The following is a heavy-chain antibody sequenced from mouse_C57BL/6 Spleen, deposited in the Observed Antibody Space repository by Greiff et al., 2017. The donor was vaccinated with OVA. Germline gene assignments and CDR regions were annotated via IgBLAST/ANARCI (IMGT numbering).Heavy chain of an antibody. CDR3: ARGYYCGSSCLDY. CDR2: IDPGDGET. CDR1: GFNFKDYY. J-gene: IGHJ2*01. D-gene: IGHD1-1*01. Sequence: EVQLQQSGAELVKPGASVKLSCTASGFNFKDYYMPWVKQRTEQGLEWIGRIDPGDGETKYAPKFQGKATIPVDTSSNTAYLQLSSLTSEDTAVYSGARGYYCGSSCLDYWGQGTTLTVSS. V-gene: IGHV14-2*01.